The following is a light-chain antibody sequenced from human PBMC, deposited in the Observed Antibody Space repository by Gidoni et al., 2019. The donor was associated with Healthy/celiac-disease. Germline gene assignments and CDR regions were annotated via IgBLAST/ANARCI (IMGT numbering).Light chain of an antibody. CDR1: SSDVGGYNY. J-gene: IGLJ1*01. CDR3: CSYSSSSTLV. Sequence: QSALTQPASVSGSPGQSITSSCTGTSSDVGGYNYVSWYHQHPGKAPKLMFYEVSTRPSGVSNRFSGSKSGNTASLTISVLQAEDEADYYCCSYSSSSTLVFGTGTKVTVL. CDR2: EVS. V-gene: IGLV2-14*01.